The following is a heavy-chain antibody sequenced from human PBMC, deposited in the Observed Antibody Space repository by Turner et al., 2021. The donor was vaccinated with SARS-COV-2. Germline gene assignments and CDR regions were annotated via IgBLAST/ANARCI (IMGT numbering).Heavy chain of an antibody. CDR3: ARDLEGEMVTYYYGMDV. J-gene: IGHJ6*02. CDR2: IWYDGSNK. D-gene: IGHD2-8*01. V-gene: IGHV3-33*01. CDR1: GFTFSSYG. Sequence: QVQLVESGGGVVQPGRSLRLSCAASGFTFSSYGMHWVRQAPGKGLEWVAVIWYDGSNKYYADSVKGRFTISRDNSKNTLYLQMNSLRAEDTAVYYCARDLEGEMVTYYYGMDVWGQGTTVTVSS.